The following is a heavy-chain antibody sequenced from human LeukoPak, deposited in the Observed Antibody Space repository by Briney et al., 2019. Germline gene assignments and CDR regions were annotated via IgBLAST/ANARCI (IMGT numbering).Heavy chain of an antibody. J-gene: IGHJ4*02. CDR3: ARDYSENAYPYYFDY. CDR2: IYTSGNA. Sequence: PSETLSLTCTASGGSISSFYWNWIRQPAGKGLEWIGRIYTSGNANYNPSLKSRVTMSVDTSKNQFSLTLNSVTAADTAVYYCARDYSENAYPYYFDYWGQGTLVTVSS. D-gene: IGHD2-21*01. CDR1: GGSISSFY. V-gene: IGHV4-4*07.